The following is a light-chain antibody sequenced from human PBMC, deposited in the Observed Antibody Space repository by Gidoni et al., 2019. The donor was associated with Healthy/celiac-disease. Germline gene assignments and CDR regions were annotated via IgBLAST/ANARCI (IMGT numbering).Light chain of an antibody. CDR1: KLGDKY. CDR2: QDS. CDR3: QAWDSSTKV. V-gene: IGLV3-1*01. Sequence: SYELTQPPSVSVSPGQTASITCSGGKLGDKYACWYQQKPGQSPVLVIYQDSKRPSGIPDRFSGSNSGNTATLTISGTQAMDEADYYCQAWDSSTKVFGGGTKLTVL. J-gene: IGLJ2*01.